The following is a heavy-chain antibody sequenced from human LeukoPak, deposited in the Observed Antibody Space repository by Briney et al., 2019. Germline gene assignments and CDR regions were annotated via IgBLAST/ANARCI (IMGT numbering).Heavy chain of an antibody. CDR2: TRNKANSYTT. CDR3: AKGQGYNYGDSIDY. D-gene: IGHD5-18*01. Sequence: PGGSLRLSCAASGFTFSDHYMDWVRQAPGKGLEWVGRTRNKANSYTTEYAASVKGRFTISRDDSKNSLYLQMNSLKTEDTAVYYCAKGQGYNYGDSIDYWGQGTLVTVSS. J-gene: IGHJ4*02. CDR1: GFTFSDHY. V-gene: IGHV3-72*01.